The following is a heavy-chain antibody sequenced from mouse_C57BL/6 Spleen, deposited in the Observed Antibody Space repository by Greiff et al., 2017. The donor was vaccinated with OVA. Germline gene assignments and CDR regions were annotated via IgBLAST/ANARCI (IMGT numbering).Heavy chain of an antibody. CDR2: IYPGDGDT. Sequence: QVQLQQSGAELVKPGASVKISCKASGYAFSSYWMNWVKQRPGKGLEWIGQIYPGDGDTNYNGKFKGKATLTADKSASTAYMQLSSLTSEDSAVYFCASYSNYEYYFDYWGQGTTLTVSS. CDR3: ASYSNYEYYFDY. V-gene: IGHV1-80*01. D-gene: IGHD2-5*01. CDR1: GYAFSSYW. J-gene: IGHJ2*01.